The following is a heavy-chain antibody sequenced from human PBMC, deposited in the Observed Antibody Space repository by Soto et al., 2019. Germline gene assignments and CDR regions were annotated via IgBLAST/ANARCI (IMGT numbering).Heavy chain of an antibody. D-gene: IGHD2-2*01. V-gene: IGHV3-53*04. CDR2: IYSGGST. Sequence: GGSLRLSCAASGFTVSSNYMSWVRQAPGKGLEWVSVIYSGGSTYYADSVKGRFTISRHNSKNTLYLQMNSLRAEDTAVYYCARDRGVGCSSTSCYDRGYYYYYYMDVWGKGTTVTVSS. CDR3: ARDRGVGCSSTSCYDRGYYYYYYMDV. J-gene: IGHJ6*03. CDR1: GFTVSSNY.